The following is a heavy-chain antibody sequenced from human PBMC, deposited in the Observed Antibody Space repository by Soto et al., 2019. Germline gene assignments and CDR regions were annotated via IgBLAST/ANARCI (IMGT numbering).Heavy chain of an antibody. CDR2: ISSSGDII. D-gene: IGHD3-22*01. Sequence: GGSLRLSCAGSGFSFSDYYMSWIRQAPGKGLEWVSYISSSGDIIYYADSVKGRFTISRDNAKNSLYLQMNSLRAEDTAVYYCARDLGYYASDGYFDYWGQRTVVTVSS. CDR3: ARDLGYYASDGYFDY. CDR1: GFSFSDYY. V-gene: IGHV3-11*01. J-gene: IGHJ4*02.